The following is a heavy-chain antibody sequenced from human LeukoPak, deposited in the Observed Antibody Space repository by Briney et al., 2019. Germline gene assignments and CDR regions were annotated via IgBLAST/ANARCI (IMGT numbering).Heavy chain of an antibody. CDR3: TRDTIESLDY. J-gene: IGHJ4*02. V-gene: IGHV3-7*01. CDR1: GFTFANSW. D-gene: IGHD3-10*01. Sequence: GGSLRLSCAASGFTFANSWMAWVRQAPGKGLEWVANIKQDGSTKHYADSLKGRFTISRDNPKNSLFLQMNNLRADDTAIYYCTRDTIESLDYWGQGILVTVAS. CDR2: IKQDGSTK.